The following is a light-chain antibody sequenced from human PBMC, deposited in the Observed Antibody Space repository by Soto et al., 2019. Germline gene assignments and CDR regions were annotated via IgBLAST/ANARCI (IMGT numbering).Light chain of an antibody. CDR2: LGS. V-gene: IGKV2-28*01. Sequence: DIVMTQSPLSLPVTPGEPASISCRSSQSLLHSNGYNYLDWYLQKPGQSPQLLIYLGSNRASGVSDRFSGSESGTDFTLKISRVEAEDFGFYYCMQALQTPITFCQGTRLEIK. CDR1: QSLLHSNGYNY. CDR3: MQALQTPIT. J-gene: IGKJ5*01.